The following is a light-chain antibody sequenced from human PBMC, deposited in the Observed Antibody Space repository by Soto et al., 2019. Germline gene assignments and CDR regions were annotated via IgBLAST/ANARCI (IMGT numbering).Light chain of an antibody. Sequence: QSVLTQPPSVSEAPRQRVTISCSGSSSNIGNNAVYWYQQLPGTAPKLLIYYDDLLPSGVSDRFSGSKSGTSASLAISGLQSEDEADYYCAAWDDSLNGPVFGGGTKLTVL. CDR1: SSNIGNNA. CDR3: AAWDDSLNGPV. CDR2: YDD. J-gene: IGLJ2*01. V-gene: IGLV1-36*01.